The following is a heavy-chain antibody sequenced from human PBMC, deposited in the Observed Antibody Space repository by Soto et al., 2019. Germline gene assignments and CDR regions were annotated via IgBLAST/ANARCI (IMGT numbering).Heavy chain of an antibody. CDR2: ISGSGDST. CDR3: AKTYYYDSSGYFRYYFDY. J-gene: IGHJ4*02. CDR1: GFTFSSYA. V-gene: IGHV3-23*01. Sequence: EVQLLESGGGLVQPGGSLRLSCAASGFTFSSYAMSSVRQAPGKGLEWVSAISGSGDSTYYADSVKGRFTISRDNSKNTLFLQMNSLRAEATAVYYCAKTYYYDSSGYFRYYFDYWGQGTLVTVSS. D-gene: IGHD3-22*01.